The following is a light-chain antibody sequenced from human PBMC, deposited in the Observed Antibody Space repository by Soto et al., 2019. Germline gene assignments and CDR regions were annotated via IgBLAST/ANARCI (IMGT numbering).Light chain of an antibody. V-gene: IGLV2-14*01. CDR3: ASYPGTSALAV. Sequence: QSALTQPASVSGSPGQSITISCTGTTSDGGYNYVSWYQQNPGKAPKLILYGVTSRPSGVSNRFSGSKSGDTASLTISGLRAEDEADYYCASYPGTSALAVFGSGPKVTVL. J-gene: IGLJ1*01. CDR1: TSDGGYNY. CDR2: GVT.